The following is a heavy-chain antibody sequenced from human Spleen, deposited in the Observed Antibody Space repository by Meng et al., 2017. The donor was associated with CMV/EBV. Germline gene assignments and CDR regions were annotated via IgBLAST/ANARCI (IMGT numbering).Heavy chain of an antibody. CDR3: AKMGWYSSSYFDY. CDR1: GFTFNTYG. CDR2: ISFDGTNI. V-gene: IGHV3-30*18. J-gene: IGHJ4*02. Sequence: CAASGFTFNTYGMHWVRQAPGMGLEWVALISFDGTNIYYADSVKGRFTISRDNSKNTLYLQMHSLRAEDTALYYCAKMGWYSSSYFDYWGQGALVTVSS. D-gene: IGHD6-6*01.